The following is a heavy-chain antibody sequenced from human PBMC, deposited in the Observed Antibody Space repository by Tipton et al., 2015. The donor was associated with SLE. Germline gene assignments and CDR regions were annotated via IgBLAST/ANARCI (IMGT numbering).Heavy chain of an antibody. J-gene: IGHJ6*02. V-gene: IGHV4-30-2*01. CDR2: IYHSGST. CDR1: GGSISSGGYS. Sequence: TLSLTCAVSGGSISSGGYSWSWIRQPPGKGLEWIGYIYHSGSTYYNPSLKSRVTISVDRSKNQFSLKLSSVTAADTAVYYCARAQRKIQPLDVWGQGTTVTVSS. D-gene: IGHD5-18*01. CDR3: ARAQRKIQPLDV.